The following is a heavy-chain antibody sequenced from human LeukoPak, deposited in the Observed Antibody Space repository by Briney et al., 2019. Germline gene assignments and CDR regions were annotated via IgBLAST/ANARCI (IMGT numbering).Heavy chain of an antibody. Sequence: ASVKVSCKASGYTFTGYYMHWVRQAPGQGLEWMGWINPNSGGTNYAQKFQGRVTMTRDTSISTAYMELSRLRSDDTAVYYCARDSTYCSGGSCYSGFDPWGQGTLVTVSS. CDR2: INPNSGGT. V-gene: IGHV1-2*02. J-gene: IGHJ5*02. D-gene: IGHD2-15*01. CDR3: ARDSTYCSGGSCYSGFDP. CDR1: GYTFTGYY.